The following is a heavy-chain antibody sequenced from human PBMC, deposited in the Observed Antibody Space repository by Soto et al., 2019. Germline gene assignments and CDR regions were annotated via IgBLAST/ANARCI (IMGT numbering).Heavy chain of an antibody. D-gene: IGHD2-15*01. CDR2: IKEDGSAN. V-gene: IGHV3-7*01. CDR1: GFTFSSYW. CDR3: ERDAPLYCNGDKCYWGLDY. Sequence: EVQLVESGGGLVQPGGSLRLSCVASGFTFSSYWVSWVRQAPGKGLEWLADIKEDGSANYYVDSVKGRFTISRDNAKNSLYLHMNSLRAEDTAVYYCERDAPLYCNGDKCYWGLDYWGQGTLVTVSS. J-gene: IGHJ4*02.